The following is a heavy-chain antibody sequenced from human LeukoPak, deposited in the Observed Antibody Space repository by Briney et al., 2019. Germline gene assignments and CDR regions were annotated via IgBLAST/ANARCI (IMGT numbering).Heavy chain of an antibody. CDR3: ATTELRFLEWLEGAFDI. J-gene: IGHJ3*02. CDR2: INPNSGGT. D-gene: IGHD3-3*01. Sequence: ASVKVSCKASGYTFTGYYMHWVRQAPGQGLEWMGRINPNSGGTNYAQKFQGRVTMTRDTSISTAYMELSRLRSDDMAVYYWATTELRFLEWLEGAFDIWGQGTMVTVSS. V-gene: IGHV1-2*06. CDR1: GYTFTGYY.